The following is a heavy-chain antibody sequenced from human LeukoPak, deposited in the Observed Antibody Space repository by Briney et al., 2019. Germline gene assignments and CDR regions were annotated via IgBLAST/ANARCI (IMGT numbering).Heavy chain of an antibody. V-gene: IGHV3-7*01. CDR2: IKQDGSEI. Sequence: GGSLRLSCAASGFTFSNHWMCWVRQAPGNGLEWVANIKQDGSEIYYVDSVKGRSTISRDNAKNSLYLQMNSLRAEDTAVYHCARLGTSRYSWFDPWGQGTLVTVSS. J-gene: IGHJ5*02. CDR3: ARLGTSRYSWFDP. D-gene: IGHD1-26*01. CDR1: GFTFSNHW.